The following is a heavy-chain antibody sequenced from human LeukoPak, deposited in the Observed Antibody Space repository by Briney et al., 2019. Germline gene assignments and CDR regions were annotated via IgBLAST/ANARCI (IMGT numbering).Heavy chain of an antibody. D-gene: IGHD3-10*01. CDR3: VRNLVRGVVYFDS. V-gene: IGHV3-74*01. CDR1: GFMFSDYW. CDR2: ISYDGGGT. J-gene: IGHJ4*02. Sequence: GGSLRLSCAASGFMFSDYWMHWVRQSPGKGLAWVSRISYDGGGTNYAESVKGRFGISRDNAKNTLYLQMNSLRVEDTAVYYCVRNLVRGVVYFDSWGQGALVTVSS.